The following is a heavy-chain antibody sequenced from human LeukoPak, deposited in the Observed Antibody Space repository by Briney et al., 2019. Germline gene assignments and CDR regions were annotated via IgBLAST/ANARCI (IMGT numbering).Heavy chain of an antibody. Sequence: GGSLRLSCAATGFTFSSYWMHWVRQAPGKGPVWLARINSDGYSISYADSVKGRFTISRDNAKNSLYLQMNSLRAEDTAVYYCARDMVRGVHGGEFDYWGQGTLVTVSS. J-gene: IGHJ4*02. V-gene: IGHV3-74*01. CDR1: GFTFSSYW. CDR3: ARDMVRGVHGGEFDY. CDR2: INSDGYSI. D-gene: IGHD3-10*01.